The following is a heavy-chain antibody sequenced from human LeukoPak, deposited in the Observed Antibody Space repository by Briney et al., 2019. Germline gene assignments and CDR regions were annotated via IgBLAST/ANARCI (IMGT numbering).Heavy chain of an antibody. J-gene: IGHJ5*02. CDR3: SYSLGPYNWFDP. D-gene: IGHD2-21*01. Sequence: SVKVSCKASGGTFSSYAISWVRQAPGQGLEWMGGIIPIFGTANYAQKFQGRVAITTDESTSTAYMELSSLRSEVTAVYYCSYSLGPYNWFDPWGQGTLVTVSS. CDR1: GGTFSSYA. CDR2: IIPIFGTA. V-gene: IGHV1-69*05.